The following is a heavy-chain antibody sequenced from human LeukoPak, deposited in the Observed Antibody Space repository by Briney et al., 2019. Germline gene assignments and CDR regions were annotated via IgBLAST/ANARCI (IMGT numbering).Heavy chain of an antibody. CDR3: ARMTTVTTEGI. V-gene: IGHV3-74*01. Sequence: GGSLRLSCAASGFTFSSYWMHWVRQAPGKGLVWVSRINSDGSDTIYADSVKGRFTSSRDNAKNMLYLQMNNLRAEDTAVYYCARMTTVTTEGIWGQGTMVTVSS. J-gene: IGHJ3*02. D-gene: IGHD4-17*01. CDR1: GFTFSSYW. CDR2: INSDGSDT.